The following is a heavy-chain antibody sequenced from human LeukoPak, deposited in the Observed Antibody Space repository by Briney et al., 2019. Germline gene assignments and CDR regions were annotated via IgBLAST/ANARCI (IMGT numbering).Heavy chain of an antibody. Sequence: QPGGSLRLSCAASGFTFSSYWMTWVRQAPGKGLEWVANIKQDGSEKYYVDSVKGRFTISRDNAMNSLYLQMNSLTAEDTAVYYCARRGYGGGGYYFDYWGQGTLVTVSS. D-gene: IGHD3-10*01. CDR2: IKQDGSEK. CDR3: ARRGYGGGGYYFDY. V-gene: IGHV3-7*01. CDR1: GFTFSSYW. J-gene: IGHJ4*02.